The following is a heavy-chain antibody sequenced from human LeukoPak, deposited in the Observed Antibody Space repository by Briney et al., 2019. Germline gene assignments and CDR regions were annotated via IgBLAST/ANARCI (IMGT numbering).Heavy chain of an antibody. Sequence: SETLSLTCTVAGGSISSHYWSWIRQPPGKGLEWNGYIYYSGSTNYNPSLKSRVTISLDTSKSQFSLRLSSVTAANTAVYYCASLYYYDSSGYWFYYFDHWGQGTLVTVSS. CDR2: IYYSGST. V-gene: IGHV4-59*11. CDR3: ASLYYYDSSGYWFYYFDH. D-gene: IGHD3-22*01. CDR1: GGSISSHY. J-gene: IGHJ4*02.